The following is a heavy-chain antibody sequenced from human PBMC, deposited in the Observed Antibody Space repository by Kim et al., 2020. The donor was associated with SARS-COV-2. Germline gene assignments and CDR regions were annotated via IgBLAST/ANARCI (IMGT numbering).Heavy chain of an antibody. CDR3: ASYCSSTSCHYYYGMDV. CDR1: GGTFSSYA. V-gene: IGHV1-69*13. J-gene: IGHJ6*02. Sequence: SVKVSCKASGGTFSSYAISWVRQAPGQGLEWMGGIIPIFGTANYAQKFQGRVTITADESTSTAYMELSSLRSEDTAVYYCASYCSSTSCHYYYGMDVWGQGTTVTVSS. D-gene: IGHD2-2*01. CDR2: IIPIFGTA.